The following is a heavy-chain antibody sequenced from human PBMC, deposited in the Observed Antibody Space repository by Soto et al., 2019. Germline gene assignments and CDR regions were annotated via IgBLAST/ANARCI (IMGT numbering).Heavy chain of an antibody. CDR3: ARVRIVGAREIDF. Sequence: ASVKVSCKASGYTLNRHGITWVRQAPGQGLEWMGWISGYNGDINYEQKFQGRVTLSSDTLTSTVYLELKSLRFDDTAVYYCARVRIVGAREIDFWGQGTLVTVS. CDR2: ISGYNGDI. V-gene: IGHV1-18*04. D-gene: IGHD1-26*01. CDR1: GYTLNRHG. J-gene: IGHJ4*02.